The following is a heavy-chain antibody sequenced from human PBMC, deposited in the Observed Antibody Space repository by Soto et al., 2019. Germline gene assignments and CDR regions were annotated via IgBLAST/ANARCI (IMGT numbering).Heavy chain of an antibody. CDR1: GGSISSHY. CDR3: ARDPGYCSGGSCYFDY. V-gene: IGHV4-59*11. CDR2: IYYSGST. J-gene: IGHJ4*02. D-gene: IGHD2-15*01. Sequence: SETLSLTCTVSGGSISSHYWSWIRQPPGKGLEWIGYIYYSGSTNYNPSLKSRVTISGDTSKNQVSLKLSSVTAAGTAVYYCARDPGYCSGGSCYFDYWGQGTLVTVSS.